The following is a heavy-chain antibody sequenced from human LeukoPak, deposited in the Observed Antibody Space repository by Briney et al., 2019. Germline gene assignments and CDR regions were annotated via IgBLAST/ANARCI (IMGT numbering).Heavy chain of an antibody. J-gene: IGHJ1*01. D-gene: IGHD1-26*01. CDR3: VREREGSNSEH. V-gene: IGHV3-53*01. CDR2: IYSGGST. CDR1: GFTVSSNY. Sequence: LTGGSLRLSCAASGFTVSSNYMSWVRQAPGKGLEWVSVIYSGGSTYYADSVKGRFTISRDGSKNTLYLQLNSLRTEDTAIYYCVREREGSNSEHWGQGTLVTVSS.